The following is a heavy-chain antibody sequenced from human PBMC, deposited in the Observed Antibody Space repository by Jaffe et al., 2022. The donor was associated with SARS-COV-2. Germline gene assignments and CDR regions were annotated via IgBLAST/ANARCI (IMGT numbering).Heavy chain of an antibody. J-gene: IGHJ4*02. CDR1: GFTFSSYG. CDR3: AKEAYYYDSSLPADY. V-gene: IGHV3-30*18. CDR2: ISYDGSNK. Sequence: QVQLVESGGGVVQPGRSLRLSCAASGFTFSSYGMHWVRQAPGKGLEWVAVISYDGSNKYYADSVKGRFTISRDNSKNTLYLQMNSLRAEDTAVYYCAKEAYYYDSSLPADYWGQGTLVTVSS. D-gene: IGHD3-22*01.